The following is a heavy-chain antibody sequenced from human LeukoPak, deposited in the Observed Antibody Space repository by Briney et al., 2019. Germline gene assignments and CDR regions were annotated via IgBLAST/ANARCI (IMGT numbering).Heavy chain of an antibody. V-gene: IGHV1-8*01. CDR3: AGHTIRIAAVDDAFDI. CDR2: MNPNSGNT. CDR1: GYTFTSYD. J-gene: IGHJ3*02. D-gene: IGHD6-13*01. Sequence: ASVKVSCKASGYTFTSYDINWVRQATGQGLEWMGWMNPNSGNTGYAQKFQGRVTMTRDTSTSTVYMELSSLRSEDTAVYYCAGHTIRIAAVDDAFDIWGQGTMVTVSS.